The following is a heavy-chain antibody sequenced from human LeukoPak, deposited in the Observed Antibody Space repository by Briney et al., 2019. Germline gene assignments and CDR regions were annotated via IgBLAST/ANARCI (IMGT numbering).Heavy chain of an antibody. CDR1: GYTFPNYW. J-gene: IGHJ5*02. D-gene: IGHD6-19*01. CDR2: IYPGDSDT. CDR3: ARVYRITVSGVGGVNWFDP. Sequence: GESLKISCKASGYTFPNYWIGWVRQMPGKGLECMGIIYPGDSDTRYSPSFQGQVTISADKSITTAYLQWSSLKASDTAMYYCARVYRITVSGVGGVNWFDPWGQGTLVTVSS. V-gene: IGHV5-51*01.